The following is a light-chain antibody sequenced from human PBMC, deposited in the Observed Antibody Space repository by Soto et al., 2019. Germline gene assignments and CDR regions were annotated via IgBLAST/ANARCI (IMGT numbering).Light chain of an antibody. Sequence: QSALTQPASVSGSPGQSITISCTGTTSDIGVYNYVSWYQQHPGKAPKLMIYEVSNRPSRISNRFSGSKSGNAATLTISGLQGEDEADYYCGSYTGSRSWVFGGGTKLTVL. CDR1: TSDIGVYNY. CDR2: EVS. J-gene: IGLJ3*02. CDR3: GSYTGSRSWV. V-gene: IGLV2-14*01.